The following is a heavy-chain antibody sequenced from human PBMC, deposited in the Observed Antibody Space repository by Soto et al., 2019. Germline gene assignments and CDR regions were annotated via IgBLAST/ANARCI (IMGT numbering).Heavy chain of an antibody. CDR3: ARDRYPNYPPDAFDI. V-gene: IGHV3-33*01. CDR2: IWYDGSDK. CDR1: GFTLSSNG. D-gene: IGHD4-4*01. Sequence: GGSLRLSCAASGFTLSSNGMHWVRQAPGEGLEWVAFIWYDGSDKYYADSVKGRFTISRDNSKNTLYLQMNSLRAEDTAVYYCARDRYPNYPPDAFDIWGQGTLVTVSS. J-gene: IGHJ3*02.